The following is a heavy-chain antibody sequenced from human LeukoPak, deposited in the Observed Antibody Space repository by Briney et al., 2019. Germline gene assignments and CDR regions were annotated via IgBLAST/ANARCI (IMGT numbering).Heavy chain of an antibody. CDR2: IHYSGST. CDR1: GGSISSYY. V-gene: IGHV4-59*05. J-gene: IGHJ4*02. CDR3: ARSPYFDH. Sequence: SETLSLTCTVSGGSISSYYWSWIRQPPGRGLEWIGSIHYSGSTYYNPSLKSRVTISVDTSRNQFSLKLSSVTAADTAVYYCARSPYFDHWGQGTLVTVSS.